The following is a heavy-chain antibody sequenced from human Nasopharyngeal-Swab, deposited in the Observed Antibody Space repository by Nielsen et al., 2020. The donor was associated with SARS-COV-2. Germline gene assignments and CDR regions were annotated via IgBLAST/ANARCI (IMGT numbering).Heavy chain of an antibody. V-gene: IGHV3-23*01. Sequence: GESLKISCAASGFTFSSFATSWVRQAPGKGLEWVSSISENGDSTYHADSVKGRFTISRDDSKNTAFLQMDSLKTEDTALYYCTTDFYFDYWGQGTLVTVSS. J-gene: IGHJ4*02. CDR2: ISENGDST. CDR1: GFTFSSFA. CDR3: TTDFYFDY.